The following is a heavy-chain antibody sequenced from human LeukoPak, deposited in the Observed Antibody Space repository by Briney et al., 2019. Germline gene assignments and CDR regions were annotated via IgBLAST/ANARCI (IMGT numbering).Heavy chain of an antibody. D-gene: IGHD1-26*01. CDR1: GYTFTSYD. CDR2: MNPNSGNT. CDR3: ARDIVGATPDDY. V-gene: IGHV1-8*01. Sequence: APVKVSCKASGYTFTSYDINWVRQATGQGLEWMGWMNPNSGNTGYAQKFQGRVTMTRNTSISTAYMELSSLRSEDTAVYYCARDIVGATPDDYWGQGTLVTVSS. J-gene: IGHJ4*02.